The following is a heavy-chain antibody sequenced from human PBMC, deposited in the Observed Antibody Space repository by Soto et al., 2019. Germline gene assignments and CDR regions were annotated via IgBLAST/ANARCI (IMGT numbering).Heavy chain of an antibody. CDR3: RKGSRSSSDY. CDR1: GFTLSGSA. V-gene: IGHV3-73*01. Sequence: GGSLRLSCAASGFTLSGSAMHWVRQASGKGLEWVGRIRSKANSYATAYAASVKGRFTISRDDSKNTAYLQMNSLKPEDPAVYYCRKGSRSSSDYWGQGTLVTVSS. J-gene: IGHJ4*02. CDR2: IRSKANSYAT. D-gene: IGHD6-6*01.